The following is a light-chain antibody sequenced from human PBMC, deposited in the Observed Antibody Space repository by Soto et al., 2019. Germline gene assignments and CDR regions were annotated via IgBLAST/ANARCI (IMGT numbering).Light chain of an antibody. CDR2: FND. V-gene: IGLV1-44*01. CDR1: SSNIGSNT. Sequence: QSVLTQPPSASGTPGQRVTISCSGSSSNIGSNTVSWYQQLPGTAPKLLIYFNDLRPSGVPDRFSGSKSGTSASLAISGLQSEDEADYYRAAWDDSLNVYVFATGTKLTVL. CDR3: AAWDDSLNVYV. J-gene: IGLJ1*01.